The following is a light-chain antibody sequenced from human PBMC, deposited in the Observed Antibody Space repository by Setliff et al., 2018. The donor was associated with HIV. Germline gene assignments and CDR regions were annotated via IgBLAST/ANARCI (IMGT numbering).Light chain of an antibody. CDR3: CSYAGSYPYV. CDR2: DVS. J-gene: IGLJ1*01. Sequence: QSALTQPRSVSGSPGQSVTISCTGSSSDVGGYKYVSWYQQHPGEAPKLMIYDVSKRPSGAPDRFSGSKSGNTASLTISGLQAEDEADYYCCSYAGSYPYVFGTGTKVTVL. CDR1: SSDVGGYKY. V-gene: IGLV2-11*01.